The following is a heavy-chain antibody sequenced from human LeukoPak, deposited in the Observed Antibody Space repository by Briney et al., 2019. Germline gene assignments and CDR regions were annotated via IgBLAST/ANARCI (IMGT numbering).Heavy chain of an antibody. CDR2: FDPEDGET. J-gene: IGHJ3*02. Sequence: ASVKVSCKVSGYTLTELSMHWVRQAPGKGLEWMGGFDPEDGETIYAQKFQGRVTMTEDTSTDTAYMELSSLRSEDTAVYYCATPQPDAIIAAAGPSAFDIWGQGTMVTVSS. V-gene: IGHV1-24*01. CDR3: ATPQPDAIIAAAGPSAFDI. CDR1: GYTLTELS. D-gene: IGHD6-13*01.